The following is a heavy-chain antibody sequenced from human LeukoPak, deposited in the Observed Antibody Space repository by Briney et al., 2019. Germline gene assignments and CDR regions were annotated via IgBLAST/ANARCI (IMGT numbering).Heavy chain of an antibody. D-gene: IGHD4-17*01. V-gene: IGHV4-59*01. CDR1: GGSISSYY. J-gene: IGHJ2*01. Sequence: PSETLSLTCTVSGGSISSYYWSWIRQPPGKGLEWIGYIYYSGSTNYNPSLKSRVTISVDTSKNQFSLKLSSVTAADTAVYYCARVPDYGDPFWCFDLWGRGTLVTVSS. CDR2: IYYSGST. CDR3: ARVPDYGDPFWCFDL.